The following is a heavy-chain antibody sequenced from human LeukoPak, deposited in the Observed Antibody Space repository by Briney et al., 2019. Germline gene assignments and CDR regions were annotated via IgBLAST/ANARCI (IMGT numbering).Heavy chain of an antibody. Sequence: GGSLRLSCAASGFTFSSYAMSWVRQAPGKGLEWVSAISGSSSSTYYADSVKGRFSISRDNSKNTLYLQMNSLRAEDTALYYCARTRELLRDYYCYYMDVWGKGTTVTVSS. J-gene: IGHJ6*03. D-gene: IGHD1-26*01. CDR1: GFTFSSYA. CDR3: ARTRELLRDYYCYYMDV. V-gene: IGHV3-23*01. CDR2: ISGSSSST.